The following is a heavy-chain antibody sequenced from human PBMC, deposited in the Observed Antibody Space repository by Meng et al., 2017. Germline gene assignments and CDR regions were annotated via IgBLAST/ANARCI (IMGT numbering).Heavy chain of an antibody. D-gene: IGHD6-13*01. Sequence: LTCAASGFTFSDYYMSWIRQAPGKGLEWVSYISSSGSTIYYADSVKGRFTISRDNAKNSLYLQMNSLRAEDTAVYYCARASPPPAGTKKSATYFDYWGQGTLVTVSS. J-gene: IGHJ4*02. CDR1: GFTFSDYY. V-gene: IGHV3-11*01. CDR2: ISSSGSTI. CDR3: ARASPPPAGTKKSATYFDY.